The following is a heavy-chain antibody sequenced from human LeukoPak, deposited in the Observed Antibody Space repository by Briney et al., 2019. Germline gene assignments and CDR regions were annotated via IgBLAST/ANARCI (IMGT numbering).Heavy chain of an antibody. V-gene: IGHV3-11*04. CDR2: ISSSGSTI. CDR3: ARDSLGTLYDY. D-gene: IGHD7-27*01. CDR1: GFTVSSNY. Sequence: PGGSLRLSCAASGFTVSSNYMSWVRQAPGKGLEWVSYISSSGSTIYYADSVKGRFTISRDNAKNSLYLQMNSLRAEDTAVYYCARDSLGTLYDYWGQGTLVTVSS. J-gene: IGHJ4*02.